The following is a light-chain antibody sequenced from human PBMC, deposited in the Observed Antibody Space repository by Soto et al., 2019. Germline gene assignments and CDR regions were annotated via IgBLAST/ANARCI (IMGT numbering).Light chain of an antibody. CDR1: QGISSY. CDR2: AAS. J-gene: IGKJ1*01. CDR3: QQLNSYPRT. V-gene: IGKV1-9*01. Sequence: IQFTQSPSSLSASVGDRVTITCRASQGISSYLAWYQQKPGKAPKLLIYAASTLQSGVPSSLSGSGSGTDFTLTISSXQPEDFATYYCQQLNSYPRTFGQGTKVDIK.